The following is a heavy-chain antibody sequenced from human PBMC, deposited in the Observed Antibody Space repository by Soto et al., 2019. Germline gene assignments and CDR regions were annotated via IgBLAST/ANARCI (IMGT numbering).Heavy chain of an antibody. J-gene: IGHJ5*02. CDR3: ARLSAEYCSSTSCYFNWFDP. D-gene: IGHD2-2*01. CDR2: IYYSGNT. V-gene: IGHV4-59*01. Sequence: SETLSLTCTVSGGSISSYYWSWIRQPPGKGLEWIGYIYYSGNTNYNPSLKSRVTISVDTSKNQFSLKLSSVTAADTAVYYCARLSAEYCSSTSCYFNWFDPWGQGTLVTVS. CDR1: GGSISSYY.